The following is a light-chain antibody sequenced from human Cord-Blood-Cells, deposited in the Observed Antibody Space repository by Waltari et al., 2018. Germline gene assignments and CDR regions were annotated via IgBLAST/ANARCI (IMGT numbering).Light chain of an antibody. Sequence: DIQMTQSPSSLSASVGERVPITCRASQSLSSYLNWYQQKPGKAPKRMIYAASRLQSGVPSRFSGSGSGTDFTLTISSLQPEDFTTYFRQQSYSTPTFGQGTKVEIK. V-gene: IGKV1-39*01. CDR3: QQSYSTPT. CDR2: AAS. CDR1: QSLSSY. J-gene: IGKJ1*01.